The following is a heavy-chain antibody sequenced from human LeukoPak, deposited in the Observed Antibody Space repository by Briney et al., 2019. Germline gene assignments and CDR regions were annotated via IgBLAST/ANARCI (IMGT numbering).Heavy chain of an antibody. Sequence: PSDTLSLTCTVSGGSISSGNYYWSWIRQPAGKGLEWIGRIYTSGSTNYNPSLKSRVTISLDTSKNQFSLKLSSVTASDTAVYYCGRGNTYYYTSGSNNWFDPWGQGTLVTVSS. D-gene: IGHD3-10*01. CDR3: GRGNTYYYTSGSNNWFDP. J-gene: IGHJ5*02. CDR2: IYTSGST. V-gene: IGHV4-61*02. CDR1: GGSISSGNYY.